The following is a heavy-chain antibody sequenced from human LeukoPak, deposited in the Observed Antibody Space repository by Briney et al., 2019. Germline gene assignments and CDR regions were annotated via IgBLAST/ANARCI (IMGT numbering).Heavy chain of an antibody. J-gene: IGHJ4*02. CDR3: ARHPEPGYCSSTNCHESYFDY. Sequence: GGSLRLSCAASGFTFSSCAMSWVRQAPGKGLERVSAISGSGGRPYYADSVKGRFTISRDNSKNTLYLQMNSLRAEDTAVYYCARHPEPGYCSSTNCHESYFDYWGQGTLVTVSS. V-gene: IGHV3-23*01. CDR2: ISGSGGRP. CDR1: GFTFSSCA. D-gene: IGHD2-2*01.